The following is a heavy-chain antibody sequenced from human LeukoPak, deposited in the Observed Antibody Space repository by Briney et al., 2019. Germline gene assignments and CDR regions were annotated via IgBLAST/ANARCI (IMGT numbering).Heavy chain of an antibody. Sequence: NASETLSRTCSVSGGSISSSSIYWGWIRQSPGKGLEWIGSFYYRGSPYYDSSLKSRVTISVDTSKNQFSLRLSSVTAADTAVYYCGRLYGGDSGVGAFDIWGQGTMVTVSS. V-gene: IGHV4-39*01. D-gene: IGHD4-23*01. CDR2: FYYRGSP. CDR1: GGSISSSSIY. CDR3: GRLYGGDSGVGAFDI. J-gene: IGHJ3*02.